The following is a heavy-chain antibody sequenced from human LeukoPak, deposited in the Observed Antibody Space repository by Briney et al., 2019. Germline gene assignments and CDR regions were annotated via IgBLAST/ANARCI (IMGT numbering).Heavy chain of an antibody. D-gene: IGHD1-1*01. CDR1: GYTFTSYY. J-gene: IGHJ4*02. CDR3: ARVLERRYFDY. Sequence: ASVKVSCKASGYTFTSYYMYWVRQAPGQGLEWMGIINPSGGSTSYAQKFQGRVTMTRDTSTSTVYMELSSLRSEDTAVYYCARVLERRYFDYWGQGTLVTVSS. CDR2: INPSGGST. V-gene: IGHV1-46*01.